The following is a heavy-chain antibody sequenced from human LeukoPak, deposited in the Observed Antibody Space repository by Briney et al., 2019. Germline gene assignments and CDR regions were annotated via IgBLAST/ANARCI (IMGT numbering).Heavy chain of an antibody. Sequence: ASVKVSCKASGYTFSGYYIHWVRQAPGQGLEWMGWINPKSGGTEYAKRFQGRVTMTRDTSISTAYMELSRLRSDDTAVYYCARDHCSANSCYEDYYNGLDVWGQGTTVTVSS. D-gene: IGHD2-2*01. CDR1: GYTFSGYY. CDR2: INPKSGGT. CDR3: ARDHCSANSCYEDYYNGLDV. J-gene: IGHJ6*02. V-gene: IGHV1-2*02.